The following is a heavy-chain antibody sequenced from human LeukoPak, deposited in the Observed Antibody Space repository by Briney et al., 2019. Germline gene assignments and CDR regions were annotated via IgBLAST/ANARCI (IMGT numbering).Heavy chain of an antibody. Sequence: PSQTLSLTCTVSGGSISSGGYYWSWIRQPPGKGLEWIGYIYHSGSTYYNPSLKSRVTISVDRSKNQFSLKLSSVTAADTAVYYCARELPGNFGELLPAWGQGTMVTVSS. CDR3: ARELPGNFGELLPA. D-gene: IGHD3-10*01. V-gene: IGHV4-30-2*01. J-gene: IGHJ3*01. CDR2: IYHSGST. CDR1: GGSISSGGYY.